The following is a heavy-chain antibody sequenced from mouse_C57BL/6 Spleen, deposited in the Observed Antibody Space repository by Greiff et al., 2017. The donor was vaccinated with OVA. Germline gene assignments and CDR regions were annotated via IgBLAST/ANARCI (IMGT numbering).Heavy chain of an antibody. CDR3: ARRPYYCSSYGGYYYAMDY. Sequence: VQRVESGPELVKPGASVKLSCKASGYTFTSYDINWVKQRPGQGLEWIGRIYPRDGSTKYNEKFKGKATLTVDTSSSTAYMELHSLTSEDSAVYFCARRPYYCSSYGGYYYAMDYWGQGTSVTVSS. CDR1: GYTFTSYD. V-gene: IGHV1-85*01. J-gene: IGHJ4*01. CDR2: IYPRDGST. D-gene: IGHD1-1*01.